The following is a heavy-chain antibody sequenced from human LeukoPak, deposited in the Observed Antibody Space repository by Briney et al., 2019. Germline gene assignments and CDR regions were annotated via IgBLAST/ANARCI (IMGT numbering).Heavy chain of an antibody. J-gene: IGHJ6*02. CDR1: GGSFSGYY. Sequence: SETLSLTCAVYGGSFSGYYWSWIRQPPGKGLECIGEINHSGSTNYNPSLKSRVTISVDTSKNHFSLKLSSVTAADTAVYYCARGVYFNGWLKYGMDVWGQGTTVTVSS. CDR2: INHSGST. CDR3: ARGVYFNGWLKYGMDV. D-gene: IGHD6-19*01. V-gene: IGHV4-34*01.